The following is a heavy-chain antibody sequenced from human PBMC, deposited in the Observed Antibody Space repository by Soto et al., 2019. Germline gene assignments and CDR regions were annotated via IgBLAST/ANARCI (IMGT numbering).Heavy chain of an antibody. D-gene: IGHD3-10*01. V-gene: IGHV3-7*03. CDR2: INQDGSET. CDR1: GFTFSSYW. CDR3: AREYRLMWFGKRERGNNWFDP. Sequence: GGSLRLSCAASGFTFSSYWMTWVRQAPGKGLEWVANINQDGSETYYADAVKGRFTISRDNAKSSLSVQMNSLRAEETAVYYCAREYRLMWFGKRERGNNWFDPWGPGTRVTVSS. J-gene: IGHJ5*02.